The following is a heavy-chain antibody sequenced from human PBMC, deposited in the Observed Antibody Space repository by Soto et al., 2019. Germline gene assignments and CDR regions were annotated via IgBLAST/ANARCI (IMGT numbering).Heavy chain of an antibody. D-gene: IGHD3-22*01. CDR2: MNPESGST. CDR1: GYTFSTYD. V-gene: IGHV1-8*01. CDR3: ARSGGSGYYSAHYYGMDV. Sequence: GASVKVSCKASGYTFSTYDINWVRQATGQGLEWMGWMNPESGSTGFAQSFQGRITLTRNTSLNTVYMEVSSLTNEDTAVYFCARSGGSGYYSAHYYGMDVWGPGTTVT. J-gene: IGHJ6*02.